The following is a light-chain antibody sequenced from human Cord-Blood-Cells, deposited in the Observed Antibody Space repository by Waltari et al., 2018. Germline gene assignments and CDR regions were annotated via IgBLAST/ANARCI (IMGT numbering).Light chain of an antibody. V-gene: IGKV4-1*01. CDR1: QSFLYGSNNKNY. CDR2: WAS. CDR3: QQYYSTPFT. Sequence: DIVMTQSPDSLAVSLGARATINCKSSQSFLYGSNNKNYLAWYQQKPGQPPKLLIYWASTRESGVPDRFSGSGSGTDFTLTISSLQAEDVAVYYCQQYYSTPFTFGPGTKVDIK. J-gene: IGKJ3*01.